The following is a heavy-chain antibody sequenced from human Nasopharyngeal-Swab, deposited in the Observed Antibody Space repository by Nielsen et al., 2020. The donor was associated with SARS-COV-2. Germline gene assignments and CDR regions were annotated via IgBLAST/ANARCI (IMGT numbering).Heavy chain of an antibody. CDR3: ARYPSSSWSSYGMDV. D-gene: IGHD6-13*01. CDR2: IYYTGST. J-gene: IGHJ6*02. Sequence: PGKGLEWIGYIYYTGSTYCNPSLKSRVTISVDTSKNQFSPKLTSVTAADTAVYYCARYPSSSWSSYGMDVWGQGTTVTVSS. V-gene: IGHV4-31*02.